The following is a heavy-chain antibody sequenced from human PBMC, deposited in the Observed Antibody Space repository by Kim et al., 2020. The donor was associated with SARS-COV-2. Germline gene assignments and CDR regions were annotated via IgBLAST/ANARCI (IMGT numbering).Heavy chain of an antibody. CDR2: INHSGST. J-gene: IGHJ5*02. D-gene: IGHD3-10*01. CDR3: ARGPYYYGSWSCSARFDP. V-gene: IGHV4-34*01. Sequence: SETLSLTCAVYGGSFSGYYWSWIRQPPGKGLEWIGEINHSGSTNYNPSLKSRVTISVDTSKNQFSLKLSSVTAADTAVYYCARGPYYYGSWSCSARFDP. CDR1: GGSFSGYY.